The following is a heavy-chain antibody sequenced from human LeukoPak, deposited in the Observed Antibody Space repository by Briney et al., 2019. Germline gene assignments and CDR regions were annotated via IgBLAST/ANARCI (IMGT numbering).Heavy chain of an antibody. CDR2: IIPILGIT. CDR3: ASPLYRGTYCGGDCNRLDS. CDR1: GSPFSSYA. Sequence: SVKVSCKTSGSPFSSYALSWVRQAPGQGLEWMGRIIPILGITNYAQKFQDRVTITADRSTNTAYMELSGLRSEDTAVYYCASPLYRGTYCGGDCNRLDSWGQGALVTVSS. V-gene: IGHV1-69*04. D-gene: IGHD2-21*02. J-gene: IGHJ4*02.